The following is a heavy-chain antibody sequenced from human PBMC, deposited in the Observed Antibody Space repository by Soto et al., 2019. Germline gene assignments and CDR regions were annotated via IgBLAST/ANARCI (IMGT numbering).Heavy chain of an antibody. V-gene: IGHV3-33*01. CDR3: ARVGEQQVEDY. J-gene: IGHJ4*02. CDR1: GFTFSSYG. D-gene: IGHD6-13*01. CDR2: VWYDGSNK. Sequence: QVQLVESGGGVVQPGRSLRLSCAASGFTFSSYGMHRVRQAPGKGLEWVADVWYDGSNKYYADSVRGRFTISRDNSRNTLYLQMNSLRAEDTALYYCARVGEQQVEDYWGQGTLVTVSS.